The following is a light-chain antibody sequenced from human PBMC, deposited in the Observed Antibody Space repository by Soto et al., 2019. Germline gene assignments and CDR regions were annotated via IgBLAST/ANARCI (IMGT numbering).Light chain of an antibody. J-gene: IGKJ1*01. CDR1: QTVISY. CDR3: QQYGSSPPTWT. V-gene: IGKV1-39*01. Sequence: DIQLTQSPSSLSSSVGDRVTITCRASQTVISYLNWYQQKPGQAPKLLIYATTHLQSGVPSRFSGSGSGTEFTLTISSLHPEDFAVYYCQQYGSSPPTWTFGQGTKVEIK. CDR2: ATT.